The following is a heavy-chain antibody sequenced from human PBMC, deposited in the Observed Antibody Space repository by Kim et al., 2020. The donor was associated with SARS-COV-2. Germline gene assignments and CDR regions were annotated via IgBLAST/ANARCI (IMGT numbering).Heavy chain of an antibody. CDR1: GGSISSSSYY. CDR3: AREGDQYNWNGRYNWFDP. D-gene: IGHD1-1*01. V-gene: IGHV4-39*01. J-gene: IGHJ5*02. CDR2: IYYSGST. Sequence: SETLSLTCTVSGGSISSSSYYWGWIRQPPGKGLEWIGSIYYSGSTYYNPALKSRVTISVDTSKNQFSLKLSSVTAADTAVYYCAREGDQYNWNGRYNWFDPWGQGTLVTVSS.